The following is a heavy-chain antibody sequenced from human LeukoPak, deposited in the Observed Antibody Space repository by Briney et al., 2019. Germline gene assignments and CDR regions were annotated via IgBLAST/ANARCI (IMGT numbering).Heavy chain of an antibody. Sequence: AGGSLRLSCAASGFTFSSYAMHWVRQAPGKGLEWVAVISYDGSNKYYADSVKGRFTISRDNSKNTLYLQMNSLRAEDTAVYYCARDRYYGSGSYSFDYWGQGTLVTVSS. V-gene: IGHV3-30*04. J-gene: IGHJ4*02. CDR3: ARDRYYGSGSYSFDY. CDR1: GFTFSSYA. D-gene: IGHD3-10*01. CDR2: ISYDGSNK.